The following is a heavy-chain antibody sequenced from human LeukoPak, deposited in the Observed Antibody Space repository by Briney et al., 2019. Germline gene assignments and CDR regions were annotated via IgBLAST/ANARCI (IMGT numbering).Heavy chain of an antibody. J-gene: IGHJ3*02. D-gene: IGHD4-23*01. CDR3: ARGPHDYGGNSYAFDI. CDR2: TNPNSGNT. V-gene: IGHV1-8*01. Sequence: ASVKVSCKASGYTFTSYDINWVRQATGQGLEWMGWTNPNSGNTGYAQKFQGRVTMTRNTSISTAYMELSSLRSEDTAVYYCARGPHDYGGNSYAFDIWGQGTMVTVSS. CDR1: GYTFTSYD.